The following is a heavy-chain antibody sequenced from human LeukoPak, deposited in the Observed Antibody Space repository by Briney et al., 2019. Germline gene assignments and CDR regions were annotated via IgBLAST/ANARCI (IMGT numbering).Heavy chain of an antibody. CDR2: ISSSGSTI. V-gene: IGHV3-48*03. Sequence: GGSLRLSCAASGFTFSSYEMNWVRQAPGKGLEWVSYISSSGSTIYYADSVKGRFTISRDNGKNSLYLQMNTLRAEDTAVYYCAKGTIAAAPWGQGTLVTVSS. CDR1: GFTFSSYE. CDR3: AKGTIAAAP. D-gene: IGHD6-13*01. J-gene: IGHJ5*02.